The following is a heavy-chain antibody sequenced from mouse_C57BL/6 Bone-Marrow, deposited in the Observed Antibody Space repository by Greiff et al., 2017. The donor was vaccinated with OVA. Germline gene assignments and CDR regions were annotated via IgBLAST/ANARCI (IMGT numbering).Heavy chain of an antibody. D-gene: IGHD2-3*01. J-gene: IGHJ4*01. V-gene: IGHV1-15*01. Sequence: QVQLQQSGAELVRPGASVTLSCKASGYTFTDYEMHWVKQTPVHGLEWIGAIDPETGGTAYNQKFKGKAILTADKSSSTAYMELRSLTSEDSAVYYSTPIYDGYPYAMDYWGQGTSVTVSS. CDR2: IDPETGGT. CDR3: TPIYDGYPYAMDY. CDR1: GYTFTDYE.